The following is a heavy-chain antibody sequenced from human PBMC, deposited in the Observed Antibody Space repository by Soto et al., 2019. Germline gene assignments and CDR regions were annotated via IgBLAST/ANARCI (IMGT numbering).Heavy chain of an antibody. CDR2: VYYSGST. J-gene: IGHJ5*02. CDR1: GGSVSSSSYY. Sequence: SETLSLTCTVSGGSVSSSSYYWGWVRQPPGKGLEWIGSVYYSGSTYYNPSLKSRVTMSVDTSKNQFSLNLTSVTAADTAVYYCARGAAFWFDPWGQGTLVTVSS. V-gene: IGHV4-39*07. D-gene: IGHD2-15*01. CDR3: ARGAAFWFDP.